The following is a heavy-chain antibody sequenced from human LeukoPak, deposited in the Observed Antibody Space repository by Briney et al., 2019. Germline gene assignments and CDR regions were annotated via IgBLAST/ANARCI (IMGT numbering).Heavy chain of an antibody. V-gene: IGHV3-7*01. CDR1: GFTFNRCW. CDR3: TSWGDTTAEYFQR. CDR2: INPDGRDT. D-gene: IGHD2-21*02. Sequence: GGSLRLSCVVSGFTFNRCWMNWVREAPGKGLEWVAHINPDGRDTYYVDSVKGRFTISRDNAQNSMYLQMNSLRVEDTAVYYCTSWGDTTAEYFQRWGQGTLVTVSS. J-gene: IGHJ1*01.